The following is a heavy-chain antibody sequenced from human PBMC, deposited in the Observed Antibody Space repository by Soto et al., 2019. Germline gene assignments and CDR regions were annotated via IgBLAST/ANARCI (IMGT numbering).Heavy chain of an antibody. V-gene: IGHV3-30*18. CDR1: GVTFSRYA. D-gene: IGHD3-16*01. J-gene: IGHJ4*02. Sequence: QVQFMQSGGGVVQPGKSLRLSCAASGVTFSRYAMHWVCQAPGERLEWVAVVFFDGNYKNYGDSVKGRFTVSRDNSKNTTYLQMNGLRPEDTGVYYCTKGGTVPFDYWGQGSLVIVSS. CDR3: TKGGTVPFDY. CDR2: VFFDGNYK.